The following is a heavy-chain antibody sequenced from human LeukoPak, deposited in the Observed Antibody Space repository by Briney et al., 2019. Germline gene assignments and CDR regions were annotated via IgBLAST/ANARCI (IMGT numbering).Heavy chain of an antibody. J-gene: IGHJ6*02. Sequence: GRSQRLSRAASGHTLSSNYMRWVRHARGKGLEWVSVFYSGGSTYYAESVKGRFTSSRDNSKNTLYLQMNSLRAEDTAVYYCAREFFSSWSGGSEINSWGSDYYYGMDVWGQGTTVTVSS. CDR1: GHTLSSNY. CDR3: AREFFSSWSGGSEINSWGSDYYYGMDV. V-gene: IGHV3-53*01. D-gene: IGHD6-13*01. CDR2: FYSGGST.